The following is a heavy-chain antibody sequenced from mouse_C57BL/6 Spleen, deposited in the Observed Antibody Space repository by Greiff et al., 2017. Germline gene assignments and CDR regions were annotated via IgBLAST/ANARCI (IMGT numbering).Heavy chain of an antibody. D-gene: IGHD1-1*01. CDR2: ISSGGDYI. V-gene: IGHV5-9-1*02. Sequence: EVKLVESGEGLVKPGGSLKLSCAASGFTFSSYAMSWVRQTPEKRLEWVAYISSGGDYIYYADTVKGRFTISRDNARNTLYLQMSSLKSEDTAMYYCTRAGVNYYYGSSDYWGQGTTLTVSS. J-gene: IGHJ2*01. CDR3: TRAGVNYYYGSSDY. CDR1: GFTFSSYA.